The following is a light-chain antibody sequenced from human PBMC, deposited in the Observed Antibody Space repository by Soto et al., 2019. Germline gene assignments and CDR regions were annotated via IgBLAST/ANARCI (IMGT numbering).Light chain of an antibody. Sequence: EIVLTQSPGTLSLSPGERATLSCRASQSVSSNYLAWYRQKPGQAPRLLIYAASTRATGIPDRFSGSGSGTDFTLTISRLEPEDFAVYYCQQYGRSPPLIFGGGTKVEIK. J-gene: IGKJ4*01. CDR1: QSVSSNY. V-gene: IGKV3-20*01. CDR2: AAS. CDR3: QQYGRSPPLI.